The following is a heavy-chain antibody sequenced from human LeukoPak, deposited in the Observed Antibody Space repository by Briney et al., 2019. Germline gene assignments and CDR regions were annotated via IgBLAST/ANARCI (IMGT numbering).Heavy chain of an antibody. J-gene: IGHJ6*02. CDR1: GFTFSSYA. Sequence: GGSLRLSCAASGFTFSSYAMHWVRQVPGKGLEWVAVISYDGSNKYYADSVKGRFTTSRDNSKNTLYVQMNSLSAEDTAVYYCARNFGSGRRYYYYVMDVWGQGTLVTVSS. D-gene: IGHD3-10*01. V-gene: IGHV3-30-3*01. CDR3: ARNFGSGRRYYYYVMDV. CDR2: ISYDGSNK.